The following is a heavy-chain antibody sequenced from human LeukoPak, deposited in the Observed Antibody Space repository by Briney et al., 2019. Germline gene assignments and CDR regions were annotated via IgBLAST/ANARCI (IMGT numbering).Heavy chain of an antibody. J-gene: IGHJ4*02. CDR3: ARRKRGGLLLIRVFDY. Sequence: SETLSLTCTVSGGSISSYYWSWIRQPPGKGLEWIGYIYYSGSTNYNPSLKSRVTISVDTSKNQFSLKLSSVTAADTAVYYCARRKRGGLLLIRVFDYWGQGTLVTVSS. CDR1: GGSISSYY. D-gene: IGHD3-22*01. V-gene: IGHV4-59*08. CDR2: IYYSGST.